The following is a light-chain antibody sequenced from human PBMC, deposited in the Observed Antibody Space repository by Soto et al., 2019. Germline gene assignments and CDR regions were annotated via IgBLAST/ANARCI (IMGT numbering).Light chain of an antibody. V-gene: IGKV3-15*01. Sequence: EIVMAQSPSTLSVSPGEGAALSCRASQSITTNLAWYQQKPGRAPRLLIYGASTRATGVPARFSGSGSGTGLSLTISSLQSQDFAVYFCQQNNIWLFTVAGRAKVDIK. J-gene: IGKJ4*01. CDR3: QQNNIWLFT. CDR1: QSITTN. CDR2: GAS.